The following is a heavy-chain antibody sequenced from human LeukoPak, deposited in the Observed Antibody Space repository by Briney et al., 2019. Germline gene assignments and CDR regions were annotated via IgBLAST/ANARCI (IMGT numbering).Heavy chain of an antibody. Sequence: ASVKVSCKASGYTFTGYYMHWVRQAPGQGLEWTGWINPNSGGTNYAQKFQGRVTMTRDTSISTAYMELSRLRSDDTAVYYCARDLGLDTTMIFFDFWGQGTLVTVSS. CDR1: GYTFTGYY. V-gene: IGHV1-2*02. J-gene: IGHJ4*02. D-gene: IGHD5-18*01. CDR2: INPNSGGT. CDR3: ARDLGLDTTMIFFDF.